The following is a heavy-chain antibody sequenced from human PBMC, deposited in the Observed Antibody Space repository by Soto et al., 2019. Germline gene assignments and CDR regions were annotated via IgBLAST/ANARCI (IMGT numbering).Heavy chain of an antibody. J-gene: IGHJ4*02. CDR3: ASAGSGNRAVC. Sequence: EVQLVESGGGLVQPGGSLRLSCAASGFAFSTYSMNWVRQAPGKGLEWVSYITSTSSEVHYAESVKGRFTISRDNAGNSLDLHMNSLRAEDTAFYYCASAGSGNRAVCWGQGTLVTVSS. V-gene: IGHV3-48*01. CDR2: ITSTSSEV. CDR1: GFAFSTYS. D-gene: IGHD1-1*01.